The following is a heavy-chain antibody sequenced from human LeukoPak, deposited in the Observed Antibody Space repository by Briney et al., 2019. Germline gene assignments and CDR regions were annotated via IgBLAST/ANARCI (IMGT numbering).Heavy chain of an antibody. Sequence: ASVKVSCKASGGTFSSYAISWVRQAPGQGLEWMGRIIPIFGTANYAQKLQGRVTMTTDTSTSTAYMELRSLTSDDTAVYYCARDSKAGTRPDYWGQGTLVIVSS. J-gene: IGHJ4*02. CDR3: ARDSKAGTRPDY. CDR2: IIPIFGTA. V-gene: IGHV1-69*05. CDR1: GGTFSSYA.